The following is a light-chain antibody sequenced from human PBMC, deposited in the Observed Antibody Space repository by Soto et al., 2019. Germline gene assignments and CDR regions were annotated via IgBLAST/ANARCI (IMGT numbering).Light chain of an antibody. Sequence: QSALTQPPSASGSPGQSVTISCTGTSSDVGGYNYVSWYQQHPGKAPKLMIYEVSKRPSGVPDRFSGSKSGNTASLTVSGLQAEDEADYYCCTDTGRDFYILGGGTKLTVL. CDR1: SSDVGGYNY. CDR2: EVS. J-gene: IGLJ2*01. CDR3: CTDTGRDFYI. V-gene: IGLV2-8*01.